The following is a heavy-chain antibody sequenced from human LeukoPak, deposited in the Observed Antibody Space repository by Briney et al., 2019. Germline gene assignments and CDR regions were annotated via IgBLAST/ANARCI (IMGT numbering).Heavy chain of an antibody. CDR2: INHSGST. V-gene: IGHV4-34*01. D-gene: IGHD3-16*02. CDR3: ARDIGMGYYFDY. J-gene: IGHJ4*02. CDR1: GGSFSGYY. Sequence: SETLSLTCAVYGGSFSGYYWSWIRQPPGKGLEWIGEINHSGSTNYNPSLKSRVTISVDTSKNQFSLKLSSVTAADTAVYYCARDIGMGYYFDYWGQGTLVTVSS.